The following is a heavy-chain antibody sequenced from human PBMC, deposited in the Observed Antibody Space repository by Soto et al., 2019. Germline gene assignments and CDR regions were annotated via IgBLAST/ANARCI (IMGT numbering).Heavy chain of an antibody. V-gene: IGHV1-2*04. Sequence: ASVKVSCKASGYTFTGYYMHWVRQAPGQGLEWMGWINPNSGGTNYAQKFQGWVTMTRDTSISTAYMELSRLRSDDTAVYYCAIALGVAARPGYYFDYWGQGTLVTVSS. D-gene: IGHD6-6*01. J-gene: IGHJ4*02. CDR3: AIALGVAARPGYYFDY. CDR2: INPNSGGT. CDR1: GYTFTGYY.